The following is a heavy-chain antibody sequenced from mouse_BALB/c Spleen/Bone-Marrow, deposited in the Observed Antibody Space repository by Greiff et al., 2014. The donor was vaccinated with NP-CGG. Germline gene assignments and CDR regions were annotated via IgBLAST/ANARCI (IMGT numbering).Heavy chain of an antibody. V-gene: IGHV2-5*01. CDR2: IWRGGST. Sequence: QVQLQQSGPGLVQPSQSLSITCTVSGFSLTSYGLHWVRQSPGKGLGWLGVIWRGGSTDYNAAFMSRLSITKDNSKSQVFFKMNSLQADDTVIYYCAKNLRGNYVRAMDYWGQGTSVTVSS. D-gene: IGHD2-1*01. CDR1: GFSLTSYG. CDR3: AKNLRGNYVRAMDY. J-gene: IGHJ4*01.